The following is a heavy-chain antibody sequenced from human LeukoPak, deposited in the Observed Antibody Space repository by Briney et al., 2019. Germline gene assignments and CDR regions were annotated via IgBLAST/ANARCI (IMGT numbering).Heavy chain of an antibody. CDR3: AKDRTAMVNYFDY. D-gene: IGHD5-18*01. Sequence: RGSLRLSCAASGFTFSSYAMSWVRQAPGKGLEWVSAISGSGGSTYYADSVKGRFTISRDNSKNTLYLQMNSLRAEDTAVYYCAKDRTAMVNYFDYWGQGTLVTVSS. V-gene: IGHV3-23*01. CDR1: GFTFSSYA. CDR2: ISGSGGST. J-gene: IGHJ4*02.